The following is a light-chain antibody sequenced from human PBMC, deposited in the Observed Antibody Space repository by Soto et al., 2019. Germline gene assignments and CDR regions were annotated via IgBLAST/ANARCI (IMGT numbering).Light chain of an antibody. CDR2: DVS. J-gene: IGLJ2*01. Sequence: QSALTQPASVSGSPGQSITISCTGASSDGGGYNYVSWYQQYPGKAPKLMIYDVSNRPSGVSNRFSGSKSVNTASLTISGLQAEDEADYYCSSYTGSSTLVVFGGGTKLTVL. CDR3: SSYTGSSTLVV. CDR1: SSDGGGYNY. V-gene: IGLV2-14*03.